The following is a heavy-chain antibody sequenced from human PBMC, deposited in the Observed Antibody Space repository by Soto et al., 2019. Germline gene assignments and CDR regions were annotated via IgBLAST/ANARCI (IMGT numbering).Heavy chain of an antibody. V-gene: IGHV1-69*08. CDR3: ARLPLDS. CDR2: VNPLLGTA. J-gene: IGHJ4*02. CDR1: GGSLSNIT. Sequence: QVQLVQSGAEVKKPGSSVRVSCKISGGSLSNITVSWVRQAPGLGLEWMGRVNPLLGTANYAQKFQGRVTLSADRSTNPAYMDMTSLTSDDTAMYYCARLPLDSWGQGTLVTVSS.